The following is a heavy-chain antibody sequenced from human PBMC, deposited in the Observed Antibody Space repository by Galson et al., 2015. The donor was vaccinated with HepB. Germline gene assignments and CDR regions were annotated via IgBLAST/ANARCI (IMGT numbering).Heavy chain of an antibody. CDR3: ARSSGAIDY. CDR1: GDSVSSNSAA. V-gene: IGHV6-1*01. D-gene: IGHD1-26*01. J-gene: IGHJ4*02. Sequence: CAISGDSVSSNSAAWNWIRQSPSRGLEWLGRTYYRSKWYNGYAVSVKSRITINLDTSKNQFSLQLSSVTPVDTAVYYCARSSGAIDYWGQGTLVAVSS. CDR2: TYYRSKWYN.